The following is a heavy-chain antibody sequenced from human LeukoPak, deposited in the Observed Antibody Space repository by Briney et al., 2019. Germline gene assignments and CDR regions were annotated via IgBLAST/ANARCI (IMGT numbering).Heavy chain of an antibody. CDR3: ARVRCSGGGCFYNFDY. CDR2: LSSSSTYV. Sequence: GGSLRLSCAASGFTFSTYSMNWVRQAPGQGLEWVSSLSSSSTYVYYADSVKGRFTISRDNAKNSLYLQMNSLRAEDTAVYYCARVRCSGGGCFYNFDYWGQGSLVTVSS. J-gene: IGHJ4*02. CDR1: GFTFSTYS. D-gene: IGHD2-15*01. V-gene: IGHV3-21*01.